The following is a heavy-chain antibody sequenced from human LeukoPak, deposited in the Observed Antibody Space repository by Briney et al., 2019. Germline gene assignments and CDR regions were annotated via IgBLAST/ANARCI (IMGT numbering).Heavy chain of an antibody. CDR2: IKQDGREK. CDR1: GFTFSSYW. J-gene: IGHJ3*02. CDR3: ARVWSGYYNDAFDI. D-gene: IGHD3-3*01. Sequence: PGGSLRLSCAASGFTFSSYWMSWVRQAPGKGLEWCANIKQDGREKYYVDSVKGRFTISRDNAKNSLYLQMNSLRAEDTAVYYCARVWSGYYNDAFDIWGQGTMVTVSS. V-gene: IGHV3-7*01.